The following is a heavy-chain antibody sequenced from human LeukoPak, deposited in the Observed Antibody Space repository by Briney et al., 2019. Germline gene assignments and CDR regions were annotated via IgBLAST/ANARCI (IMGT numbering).Heavy chain of an antibody. CDR3: ARWQAENTIFGVVTPGAFDI. J-gene: IGHJ3*02. D-gene: IGHD3-3*01. Sequence: SETLSLTCAVYGGSFSGYYWSWIRQPPGKDQEWIGEINDSGSTNYNPSLKSRVTISVDTSKNQFSLKLSSVTAADTAVYYCARWQAENTIFGVVTPGAFDIWGQGTMVTVSS. CDR1: GGSFSGYY. CDR2: INDSGST. V-gene: IGHV4-34*01.